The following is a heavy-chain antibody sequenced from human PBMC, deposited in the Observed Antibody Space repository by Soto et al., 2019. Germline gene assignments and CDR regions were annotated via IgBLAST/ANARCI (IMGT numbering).Heavy chain of an antibody. CDR3: ARVQNWGGWYFDL. J-gene: IGHJ2*01. CDR2: ISSSSSTI. D-gene: IGHD7-27*01. CDR1: GFTFSSYS. Sequence: EVQLVESGGGLVQPGGSLRLSCAASGFTFSSYSMNWVRQAPGKGLEWVSYISSSSSTIYHADSVKGRFTISRDNAKNSLYLQMNSLRDEDTAVYYCARVQNWGGWYFDLWGRGTLVTVSS. V-gene: IGHV3-48*02.